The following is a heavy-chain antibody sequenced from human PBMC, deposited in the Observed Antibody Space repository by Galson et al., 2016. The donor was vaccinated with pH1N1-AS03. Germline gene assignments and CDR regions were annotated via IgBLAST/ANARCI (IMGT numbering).Heavy chain of an antibody. Sequence: YIFGNYWFAWVRQMPGKGLEWMGIMYPANSDIRYSPSFQGQVTISADTSINTVFLEWNSLRASDTAIYYCARRVSLTGREFDSWGRGTQVTVSS. CDR2: MYPANSDI. CDR3: ARRVSLTGREFDS. J-gene: IGHJ5*01. CDR1: YIFGNYW. D-gene: IGHD3-9*01. V-gene: IGHV5-51*01.